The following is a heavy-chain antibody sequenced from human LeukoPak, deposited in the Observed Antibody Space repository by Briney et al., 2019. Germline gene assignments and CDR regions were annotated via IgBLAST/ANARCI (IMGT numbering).Heavy chain of an antibody. Sequence: SQTLSLTCAVSGDSISTGGYSWNWIRQPPGKGPEWIGYIYHTGNTFYNPSLKSRVTISVDRSENQFSLRLTSVTAADTAVYYCARGFFVRENPGSWFDPWGQGTQVTVSP. CDR1: GDSISTGGYS. V-gene: IGHV4-30-2*01. CDR3: ARGFFVRENPGSWFDP. CDR2: IYHTGNT. J-gene: IGHJ5*02. D-gene: IGHD3-10*02.